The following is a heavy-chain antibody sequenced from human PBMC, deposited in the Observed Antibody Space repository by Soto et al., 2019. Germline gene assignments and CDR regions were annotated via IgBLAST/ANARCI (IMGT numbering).Heavy chain of an antibody. CDR1: GGTFSSYA. Sequence: PGVSLRLSXAASGGTFSSYAMSWVRQAPGKGLEWVSAISGSGGSTYYADSVKGRFAISRDNSKNTLYLQMNSLRAEDTAVYYCAKILAYCGGDCYSDLDYWGQRTLVTVSS. D-gene: IGHD2-21*02. CDR3: AKILAYCGGDCYSDLDY. V-gene: IGHV3-23*01. J-gene: IGHJ4*02. CDR2: ISGSGGST.